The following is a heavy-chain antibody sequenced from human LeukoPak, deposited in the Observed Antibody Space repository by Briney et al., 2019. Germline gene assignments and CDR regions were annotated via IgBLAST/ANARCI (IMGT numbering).Heavy chain of an antibody. CDR2: ISGSGGST. CDR1: GFTFSTYA. J-gene: IGHJ4*02. V-gene: IGHV3-23*01. CDR3: AKDPGYSSSWYYFDY. D-gene: IGHD6-13*01. Sequence: GGSLRLSCAASGFTFSTYAMSWVRQAPGKGLEWVSAISGSGGSTYYADSVKGRFTISRDNSKNTLYLQMNSLRAEDTAVYYCAKDPGYSSSWYYFDYWGQGTLVTVSS.